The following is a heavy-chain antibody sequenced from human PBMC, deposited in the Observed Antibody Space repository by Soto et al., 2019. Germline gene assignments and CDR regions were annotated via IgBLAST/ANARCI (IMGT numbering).Heavy chain of an antibody. J-gene: IGHJ6*03. CDR2: ISWNVGSI. CDR3: EKDMINGDVVVPPATYYYYRDV. CDR1: GFTFDDYA. V-gene: IGHV3-9*01. Sequence: EVQLVESGGGLVQPGRSLRLSCAASGFTFDDYAMHWVRQAPGKGLEWAAGISWNVGSIGYADSVKGRFTISRDNAKNSLYLKMKSRRAEDPALYYCEKDMINGDVVVPPATYYYYRDVW. D-gene: IGHD2-2*01.